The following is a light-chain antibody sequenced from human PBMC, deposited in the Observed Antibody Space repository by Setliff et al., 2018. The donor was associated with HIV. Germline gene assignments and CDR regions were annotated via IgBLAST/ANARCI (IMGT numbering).Light chain of an antibody. Sequence: ELTQPPSVSVAPGKTARITCGGNNIGSKSVHWYQQKPGQAPVLVIYYDSDRPSGIPERFSGSNSGNTATLTISRVEAGDEADYYCQVWDSSSDHPYVFGTGTKVTV. CDR3: QVWDSSSDHPYV. J-gene: IGLJ1*01. V-gene: IGLV3-21*04. CDR2: YDS. CDR1: NIGSKS.